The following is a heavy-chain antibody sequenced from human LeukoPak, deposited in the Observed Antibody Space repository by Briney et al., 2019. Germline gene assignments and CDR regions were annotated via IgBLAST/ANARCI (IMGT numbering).Heavy chain of an antibody. CDR3: AKDRIAAAGTRGGYYYYGMDV. Sequence: GGSLRLSCAASGFTFSSYAMHWVRQAPGKGLEWVAVISYDGSNKYYADSVKGRFTISRDNSKNTLYLQMNSLRAEDTAVYYCAKDRIAAAGTRGGYYYYGMDVWGQGTTVTVSS. CDR1: GFTFSSYA. D-gene: IGHD6-13*01. CDR2: ISYDGSNK. J-gene: IGHJ6*02. V-gene: IGHV3-30-3*01.